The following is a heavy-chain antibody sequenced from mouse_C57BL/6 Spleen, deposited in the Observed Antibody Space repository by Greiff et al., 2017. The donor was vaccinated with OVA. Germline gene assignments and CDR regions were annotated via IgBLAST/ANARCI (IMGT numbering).Heavy chain of an antibody. CDR3: DRRGAGRDYYAMDY. Sequence: QVQLQQSGAELVKPGASVKISCKASGYAFSSYWMNWVKQRPGKGLEWIGQIYPGDGDTNYNGKFKGKATLTADKSSSTAYMQLSSLTSEDSAVYFCDRRGAGRDYYAMDYWGQGTSVTVSA. V-gene: IGHV1-80*01. D-gene: IGHD4-1*01. CDR1: GYAFSSYW. J-gene: IGHJ4*01. CDR2: IYPGDGDT.